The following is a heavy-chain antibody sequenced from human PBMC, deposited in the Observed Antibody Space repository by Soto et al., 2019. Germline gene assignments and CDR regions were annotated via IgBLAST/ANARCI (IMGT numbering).Heavy chain of an antibody. CDR2: VNPSGGHT. J-gene: IGHJ4*02. Sequence: QVQLMQSGAEVKKPGASVKVSCKASGDTFTDYYIHWVRQAPGQGLEWMGTVNPSGGHTTYAQHFLGRGTMTRDTSTSKLYMELTSLTSDDTAIYYCARGGHVVVVTAALDYWGQGTLVTVSS. CDR3: ARGGHVVVVTAALDY. V-gene: IGHV1-46*01. CDR1: GDTFTDYY. D-gene: IGHD2-21*02.